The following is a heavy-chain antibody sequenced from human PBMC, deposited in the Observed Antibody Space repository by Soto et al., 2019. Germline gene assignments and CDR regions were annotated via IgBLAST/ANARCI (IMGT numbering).Heavy chain of an antibody. V-gene: IGHV4-34*01. J-gene: IGHJ5*02. Sequence: PSETLSLTCAVHGGSFSGYYCIWIRHPPWKGPEWIGEIKHSGSTFYNPSLKSRVTLSIDTSKNQFSLKLSSVTAADTAVYFCAGTTFFSQKYNWFDPWGQGTLVTVSS. CDR1: GGSFSGYY. D-gene: IGHD3-3*02. CDR2: IKHSGST. CDR3: AGTTFFSQKYNWFDP.